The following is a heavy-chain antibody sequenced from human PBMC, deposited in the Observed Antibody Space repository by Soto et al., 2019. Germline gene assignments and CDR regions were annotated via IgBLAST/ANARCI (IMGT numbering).Heavy chain of an antibody. Sequence: ETLSLTCAVSGGSISSSNWWSWVRQSPGKGLEWVSVISDSGGSTYYADSVKGRFTISRDNSKNTLFVQMNSLRAEDTAVYYCVRDDVGLGIDYWGLGTLVTAPQ. CDR1: GGSISSSN. D-gene: IGHD1-26*01. V-gene: IGHV3-23*01. CDR2: ISDSGGST. J-gene: IGHJ4*02. CDR3: VRDDVGLGIDY.